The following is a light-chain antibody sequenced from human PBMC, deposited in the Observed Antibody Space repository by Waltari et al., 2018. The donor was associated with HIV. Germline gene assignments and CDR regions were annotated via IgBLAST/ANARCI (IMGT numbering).Light chain of an antibody. CDR2: GNT. CDR3: HSYDKGLDGRVI. CDR1: SSNLGTGYD. J-gene: IGLJ2*01. Sequence: QSVLTQPPSVSAAPGQRVTISCTGSSSNLGTGYDVPWYQQLRGTAPKRLVYGNTKRPSWVPDRFSGSKSDASGSLAITGLQAEDEGDYYCHSYDKGLDGRVIFGGGTKLTVL. V-gene: IGLV1-40*01.